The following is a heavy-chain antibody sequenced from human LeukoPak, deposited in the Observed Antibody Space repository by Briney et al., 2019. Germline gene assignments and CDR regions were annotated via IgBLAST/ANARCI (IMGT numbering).Heavy chain of an antibody. J-gene: IGHJ6*03. D-gene: IGHD1-26*01. V-gene: IGHV1-8*01. CDR1: GYTFGSYD. CDR2: MNPNSGNT. Sequence: GASVKVSCKASGYTFGSYDINWVRQATGQGLEWMGWMNPNSGNTAYAQKLQGRVTMTRNISISTAYMELSSLRSEDTAVYYCARGWWELPPRGYYYMDVWGKGTTVTISS. CDR3: ARGWWELPPRGYYYMDV.